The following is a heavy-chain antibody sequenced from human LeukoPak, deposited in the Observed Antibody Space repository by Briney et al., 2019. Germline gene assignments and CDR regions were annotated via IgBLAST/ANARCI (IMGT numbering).Heavy chain of an antibody. V-gene: IGHV3-23*01. Sequence: GGSLRLSCAASGFTFSSYAMSWVRQAPGKGLEWVSAISGSGGSAYYADSVKGRFTISRDNSKNTLYLQMNSLRAEDTAVYYCATYRQVLLPFESWGQGTLVTVSS. CDR1: GFTFSSYA. D-gene: IGHD2-8*02. CDR3: ATYRQVLLPFES. CDR2: ISGSGGSA. J-gene: IGHJ4*02.